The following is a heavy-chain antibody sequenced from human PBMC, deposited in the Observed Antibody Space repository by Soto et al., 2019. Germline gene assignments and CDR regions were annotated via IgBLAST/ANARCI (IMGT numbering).Heavy chain of an antibody. CDR3: ARGGEIGGAPFFAY. J-gene: IGHJ4*02. CDR2: IYSRGST. CDR1: SGSISSGSYY. V-gene: IGHV4-31*03. Sequence: QVQLQESGPGLVKPSQTLSLTCTVSSGSISSGSYYWTWIRQHPGKGLEWIAYIYSRGSTYYNPSLKSRVTISVDTSKNQFSLKLSSVPAADPAVNYCARGGEIGGAPFFAYWGQGTWSPSPQ. D-gene: IGHD3-16*01.